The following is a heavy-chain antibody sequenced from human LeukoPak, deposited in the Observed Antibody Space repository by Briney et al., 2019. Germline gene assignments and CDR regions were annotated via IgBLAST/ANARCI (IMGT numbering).Heavy chain of an antibody. CDR2: ITRSGSNL. CDR3: ARNFDS. J-gene: IGHJ4*02. Sequence: KPGGSLRLSCVASGLTLTSSDFNWIRQAPGKGLEWLSTITRSGSNLYYADSVKGRFTTSRDDAKDSVYLQMESLRVEDTAIYYCARNFDSWGQGTLVTVSS. CDR1: GLTLTSSD. V-gene: IGHV3-21*01.